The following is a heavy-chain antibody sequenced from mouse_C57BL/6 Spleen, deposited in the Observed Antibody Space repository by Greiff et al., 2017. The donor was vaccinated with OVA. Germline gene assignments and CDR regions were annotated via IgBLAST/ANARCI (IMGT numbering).Heavy chain of an antibody. CDR3: ARERGGGYGSSF. D-gene: IGHD1-1*01. CDR2: ISYDGSN. CDR1: GYSITSGYY. Sequence: EVKLQESGPGLVKPSQSLSLTCSVTGYSITSGYYWNWIRQFPGNKLEWMGYISYDGSNNYNPSLKNRISITRDTSKNQFFLMLNSVTTEDTATYYWARERGGGYGSSFWGQGTSVTVSS. V-gene: IGHV3-6*01. J-gene: IGHJ4*01.